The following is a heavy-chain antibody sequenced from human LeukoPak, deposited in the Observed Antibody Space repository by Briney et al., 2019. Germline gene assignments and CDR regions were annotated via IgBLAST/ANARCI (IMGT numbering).Heavy chain of an antibody. CDR3: ARDRPRAV. Sequence: GRSLRLSCAASGFNFFTYGMHWVRQAPGKGLEWVAVIWYDGSNKYYADSVKGRFTISRDNSKSTLSLQMNSLRAEDTAVYYCARDRPRAVWGQGTTVTVSS. CDR2: IWYDGSNK. CDR1: GFNFFTYG. V-gene: IGHV3-33*01. J-gene: IGHJ6*02.